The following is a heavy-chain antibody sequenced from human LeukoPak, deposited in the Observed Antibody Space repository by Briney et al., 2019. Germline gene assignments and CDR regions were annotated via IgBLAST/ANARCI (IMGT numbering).Heavy chain of an antibody. Sequence: SETLSLTCTVSGGSISSYYWSWIRQPPGKGLEWIGYIYYSRSTNYNPSLKSRVTISVDTSKNQFSLKLSSVTAADTAVYYCARHSLSYDYVWGSYRSPFDYWGQGTLVTVSS. J-gene: IGHJ4*02. V-gene: IGHV4-59*08. CDR2: IYYSRST. CDR3: ARHSLSYDYVWGSYRSPFDY. CDR1: GGSISSYY. D-gene: IGHD3-16*02.